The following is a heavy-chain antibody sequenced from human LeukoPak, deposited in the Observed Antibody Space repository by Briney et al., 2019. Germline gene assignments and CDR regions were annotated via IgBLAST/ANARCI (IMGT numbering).Heavy chain of an antibody. CDR2: IYYSGST. CDR3: ARHASLSYCSGGNCWFDP. J-gene: IGHJ5*02. D-gene: IGHD2-15*01. V-gene: IGHV4-39*01. Sequence: PSETLSLTCTVSGGSTSGYYWSWIRQPPGKGLEWIGSIYYSGSTYYNPSLKSRVTISVDTSKNQFSLKLSSVTAADTAVYYCARHASLSYCSGGNCWFDPWGQGTLVTVSS. CDR1: GGSTSGYY.